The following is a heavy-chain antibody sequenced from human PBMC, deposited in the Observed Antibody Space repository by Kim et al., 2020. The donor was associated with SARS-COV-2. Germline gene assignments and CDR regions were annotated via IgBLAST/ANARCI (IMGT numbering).Heavy chain of an antibody. D-gene: IGHD3-22*01. V-gene: IGHV4-34*01. Sequence: SETLSLTCAVYGGSFSGYYWSWIRQPPGKGLEWIGEINHSGSTNYNPSLKSRVTISVDTSKNQFSLKLSSVTAADTAVYYCAGRPADYYDSSGYSGVGYWGQGTLVTVSS. CDR2: INHSGST. CDR3: AGRPADYYDSSGYSGVGY. CDR1: GGSFSGYY. J-gene: IGHJ4*02.